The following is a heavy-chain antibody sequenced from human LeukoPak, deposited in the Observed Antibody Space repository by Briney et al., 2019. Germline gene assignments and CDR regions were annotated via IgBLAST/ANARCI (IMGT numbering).Heavy chain of an antibody. CDR1: GYTFTSYD. CDR3: ARGTSSSWRY. CDR2: INPNSGGT. V-gene: IGHV1-2*02. J-gene: IGHJ4*02. Sequence: ASVKVSCKASGYTFTSYDINWVRQAPGQGLEWMGWINPNSGGTNYAQKFQGRVTMTRDTSISTAYMELSRLRSDDTAVYYCARGTSSSWRYWGQGTLVTVSS. D-gene: IGHD6-13*01.